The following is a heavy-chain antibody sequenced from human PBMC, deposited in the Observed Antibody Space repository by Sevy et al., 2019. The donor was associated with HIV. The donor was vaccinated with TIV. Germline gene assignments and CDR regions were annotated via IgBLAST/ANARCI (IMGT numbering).Heavy chain of an antibody. CDR2: INHSGGT. J-gene: IGHJ3*02. Sequence: SETLSLTCAVYGGSFSGYYWSWIRQPPGKGLEWIGEINHSGGTNYNPSLKSRVAISVDTSKNHFSLNLNSVTAADTAVYYCARHCTGSSCSHAFDIWGQGTMVTVSS. D-gene: IGHD2-15*01. V-gene: IGHV4-34*01. CDR3: ARHCTGSSCSHAFDI. CDR1: GGSFSGYY.